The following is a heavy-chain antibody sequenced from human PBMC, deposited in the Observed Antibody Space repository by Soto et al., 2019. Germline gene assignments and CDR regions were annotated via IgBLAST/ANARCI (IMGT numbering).Heavy chain of an antibody. J-gene: IGHJ4*02. CDR1: GFTFSSYA. V-gene: IGHV3-30-3*01. CDR3: ARDRGPTVNYQYYFDY. D-gene: IGHD1-7*01. CDR2: ISYDGSNK. Sequence: QPGGSLRLSCAASGFTFSSYAMHWVRQAPGKGLEWVAVISYDGSNKYYADSVKGRFTISRDNSKNTLYLQMNSLRAEDTAVYYCARDRGPTVNYQYYFDYWGQGTLVTVSS.